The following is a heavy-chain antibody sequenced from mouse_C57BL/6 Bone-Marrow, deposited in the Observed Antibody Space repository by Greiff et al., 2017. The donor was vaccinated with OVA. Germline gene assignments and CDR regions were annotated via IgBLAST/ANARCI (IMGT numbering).Heavy chain of an antibody. CDR3: ARGRYYFDY. CDR1: GYAFTNYL. V-gene: IGHV1-54*01. J-gene: IGHJ2*01. Sequence: VQLQQSGAELVRPGTSVKVSCKASGYAFTNYLIEWVKQRPGQGLEWIGVINPGSGGTNYNEKFKGKATLTADKSSSTAYMQLSSLTSEDSAVYFCARGRYYFDYWGQGTTLTVSS. CDR2: INPGSGGT.